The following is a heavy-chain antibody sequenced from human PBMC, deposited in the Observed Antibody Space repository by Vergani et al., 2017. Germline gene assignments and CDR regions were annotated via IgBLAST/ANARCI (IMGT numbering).Heavy chain of an antibody. J-gene: IGHJ5*02. D-gene: IGHD3-10*01. V-gene: IGHV4-61*02. CDR1: GGSISSGSYY. Sequence: QVQLQESGPGLVKPSQTLSLTCTVSGGSISSGSYYWSWIRQPAGKGLEWIGRIYTSGSTNYNPSLKSRVTISVDTSKNQFSLKLSSVTAADTAVYYCARHYYGSGRSVSWFDPWGQGTLVTVSS. CDR2: IYTSGST. CDR3: ARHYYGSGRSVSWFDP.